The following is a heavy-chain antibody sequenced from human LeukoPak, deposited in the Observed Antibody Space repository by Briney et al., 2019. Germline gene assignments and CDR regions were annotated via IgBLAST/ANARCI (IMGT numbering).Heavy chain of an antibody. CDR3: ARETDVSGGYFEY. D-gene: IGHD3-10*01. CDR2: IIPIFGTA. CDR1: GGTFSSYA. J-gene: IGHJ4*02. Sequence: SVKVSCMASGGTFSSYAISWVRQAPGQGLEWMGGIIPIFGTANYAQKFQGRVTITTDESTSTAYMELSSLRSEDTAVYYCARETDVSGGYFEYWGQGTLVTVSS. V-gene: IGHV1-69*05.